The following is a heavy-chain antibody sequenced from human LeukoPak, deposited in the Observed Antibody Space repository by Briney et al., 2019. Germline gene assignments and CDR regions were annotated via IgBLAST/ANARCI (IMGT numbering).Heavy chain of an antibody. Sequence: PSETLSLTCTVSGGSISSYYWSWIRQPAGKGLEWIGRIYTSGSTNYNPSLKSRVTISVDTSKNQFSLKLSSVTAADTAVYYCARALRGYSYGYFNSWGQGTLVTVSS. CDR2: IYTSGST. J-gene: IGHJ4*02. D-gene: IGHD5-18*01. CDR1: GGSISSYY. V-gene: IGHV4-4*07. CDR3: ARALRGYSYGYFNS.